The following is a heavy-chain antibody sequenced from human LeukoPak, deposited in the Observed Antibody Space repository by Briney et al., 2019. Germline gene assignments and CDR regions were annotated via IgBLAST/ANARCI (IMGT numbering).Heavy chain of an antibody. CDR3: AKGLGGGDYTPSHY. CDR1: GFTFSLYT. Sequence: PGGSLKLSCTASGFTFSLYTMTWVRQAPGKGLEWVATVSPTGGTVFYADSLRGRLTISRDNSMNTLYLQMSTLEAVDTAIYYCAKGLGGGDYTPSHYWGQGTLVIVSS. D-gene: IGHD2-21*01. J-gene: IGHJ4*02. V-gene: IGHV3-23*01. CDR2: VSPTGGTV.